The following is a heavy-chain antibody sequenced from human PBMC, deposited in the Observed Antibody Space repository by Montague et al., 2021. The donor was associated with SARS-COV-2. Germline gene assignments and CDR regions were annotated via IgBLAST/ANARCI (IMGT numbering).Heavy chain of an antibody. Sequence: ETLSLTCTVSGGSIRSTTFYWGWIRQSPGKGLEWIGYIYEGDTTXYNXSLKSRVAISLDTPNNQFSLKITSLIVADTAIYYCVTPGKTAVAGQFDYWGPGILVTVSS. CDR2: IYEGDTT. D-gene: IGHD6-19*01. V-gene: IGHV4-61*05. CDR1: GGSIRSTTFY. J-gene: IGHJ4*02. CDR3: VTPGKTAVAGQFDY.